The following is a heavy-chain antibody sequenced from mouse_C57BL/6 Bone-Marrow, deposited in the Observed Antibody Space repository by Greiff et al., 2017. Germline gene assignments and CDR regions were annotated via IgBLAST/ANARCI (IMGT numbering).Heavy chain of an antibody. D-gene: IGHD2-4*01. V-gene: IGHV1-81*01. CDR3: ARSDDYDYYFDY. J-gene: IGHJ2*01. CDR1: GYTFTSYG. Sequence: VQLQQSGAELARPGASVTLSCKASGYTFTSYGISWVKQRTGQGLEWIGEIYPRSGNTYYNEKFKGKATLTADKSSSTAYMELRSLTSEDSAVYFCARSDDYDYYFDYWGQGTTLTVSS. CDR2: IYPRSGNT.